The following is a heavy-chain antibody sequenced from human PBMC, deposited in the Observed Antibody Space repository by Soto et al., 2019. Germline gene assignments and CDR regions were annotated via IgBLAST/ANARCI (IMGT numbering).Heavy chain of an antibody. CDR2: IYYSGST. Sequence: QVQLQESGPGLVKPSETLSLTCTVSGGSISSYYWSWIRQPPGKGLEWIGYIYYSGSTNSNPSLKSRVTISADTSKNQFSLKLSSVTAADTAVYYCARRYGSAFDIWGQGTMVTVSS. CDR3: ARRYGSAFDI. J-gene: IGHJ3*02. V-gene: IGHV4-59*01. D-gene: IGHD3-10*01. CDR1: GGSISSYY.